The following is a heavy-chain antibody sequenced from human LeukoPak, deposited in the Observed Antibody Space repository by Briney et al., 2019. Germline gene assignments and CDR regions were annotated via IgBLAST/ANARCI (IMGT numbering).Heavy chain of an antibody. Sequence: PSETLSLTCAVYGGSFSGYYWSWIRQPPGKGLEWIGEINHSGSTNYNPSLKSRVTISVDTSKNQFSLKLSSVTAADTAVYYCARKPYHYYYYYYMDVWGKGTTVTVSS. CDR2: INHSGST. CDR1: GGSFSGYY. D-gene: IGHD5-18*01. CDR3: ARKPYHYYYYYYMDV. V-gene: IGHV4-34*01. J-gene: IGHJ6*03.